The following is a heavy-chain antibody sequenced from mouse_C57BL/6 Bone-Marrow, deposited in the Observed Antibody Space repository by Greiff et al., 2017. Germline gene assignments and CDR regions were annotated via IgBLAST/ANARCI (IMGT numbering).Heavy chain of an antibody. CDR2: IDPENGDT. V-gene: IGHV14-4*01. J-gene: IGHJ3*01. CDR1: GFNIKDDY. D-gene: IGHD2-4*01. CDR3: TTWGITRFVY. Sequence: VQLQQSGAELVRPGASVKLSCTASGFNIKDDYMHWVKQRPEQGLEWIGWIDPENGDTEYASKFQGKATITADTSSNTAYLQLSSLTSEDTAGYYCTTWGITRFVYWGQGTLVTVSA.